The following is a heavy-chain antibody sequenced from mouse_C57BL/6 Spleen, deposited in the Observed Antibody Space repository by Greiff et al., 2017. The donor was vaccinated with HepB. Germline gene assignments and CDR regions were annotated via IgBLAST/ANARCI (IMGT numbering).Heavy chain of an antibody. CDR1: GYTFTDYY. CDR2: INPNNGGT. D-gene: IGHD2-5*01. Sequence: EVQLQQSGPELVKPGASVKISCKASGYTFTDYYMNWVKQSHGKSLEWIGDINPNNGGTSYNQKFKGKATLTVDKSSSTAYMELRSLTSEDSAVYYCARSGLTVYSNPWFAYWGQGTLVTVSA. J-gene: IGHJ3*01. V-gene: IGHV1-26*01. CDR3: ARSGLTVYSNPWFAY.